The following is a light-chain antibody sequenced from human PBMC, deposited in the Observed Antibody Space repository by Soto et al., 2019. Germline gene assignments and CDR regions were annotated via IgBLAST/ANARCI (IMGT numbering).Light chain of an antibody. CDR3: SSYTSDSTYV. J-gene: IGLJ1*01. V-gene: IGLV2-14*01. Sequence: SVLTQPASVSGSPGQSITISCTGTSSDVGGYNYVSWYQEHPGKAPKLMICDVSNRPSGVSNRFSGSKSGNTASLTISGLQAEDEADYYCSSYTSDSTYVFGTGTKVNVL. CDR1: SSDVGGYNY. CDR2: DVS.